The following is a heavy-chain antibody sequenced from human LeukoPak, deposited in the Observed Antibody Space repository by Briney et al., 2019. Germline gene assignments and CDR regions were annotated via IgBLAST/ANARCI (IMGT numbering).Heavy chain of an antibody. CDR3: ARDRSSSRDLDY. Sequence: GGSLRLSCAASGFTFSNYGMHWVRQAPGKGLEWVANIKQDGSEKYYVDSVKGRFTISRDNAKNSLYLQMNSLRAEDTAVYYCARDRSSSRDLDYWGQGTLVTVSS. J-gene: IGHJ4*02. CDR1: GFTFSNYG. CDR2: IKQDGSEK. V-gene: IGHV3-7*01. D-gene: IGHD6-13*01.